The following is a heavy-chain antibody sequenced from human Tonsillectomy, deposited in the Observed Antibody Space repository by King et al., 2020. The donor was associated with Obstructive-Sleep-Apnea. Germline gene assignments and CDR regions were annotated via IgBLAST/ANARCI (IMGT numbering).Heavy chain of an antibody. J-gene: IGHJ4*02. D-gene: IGHD3-16*02. CDR2: IRQDGSEK. CDR1: GFTFSSFW. Sequence: VQLVESGGGLVQPGGSLRLSCAASGFTFSSFWMNWVRQAPGKGLEWVANIRQDGSEKYYVDSVKGRFTISRDNAKNSLFLQMKSLRAEDTAVYYCARVGYDDVWGSYHSDYWGQGTLVTVSS. CDR3: ARVGYDDVWGSYHSDY. V-gene: IGHV3-7*03.